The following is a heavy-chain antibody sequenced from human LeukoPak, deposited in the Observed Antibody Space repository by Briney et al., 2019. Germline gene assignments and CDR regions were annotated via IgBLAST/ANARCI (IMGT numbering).Heavy chain of an antibody. CDR1: GGSISSYY. CDR3: ARDPQGGTTSDAFDI. Sequence: SETLSLTCTVSGGSISSYYWSWIRQPPGKGLEWIGYVYYSGTTNYNPSLKSRVTISVDTSKDQFSLKLSSVTAADTAVYFCARDPQGGTTSDAFDIWGQGTMVTVSS. CDR2: VYYSGTT. J-gene: IGHJ3*02. V-gene: IGHV4-59*01. D-gene: IGHD1-1*01.